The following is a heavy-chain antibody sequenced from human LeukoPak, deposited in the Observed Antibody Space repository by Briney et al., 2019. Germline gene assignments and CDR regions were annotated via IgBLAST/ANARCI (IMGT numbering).Heavy chain of an antibody. CDR3: ARDVEAYCGGDCYSDY. CDR2: TKQDGSEK. Sequence: GGSLRLSCAASGFTFSSYWMSWVRQAPGKGLEWVANTKQDGSEKYYVDSVKGRFTISRDNAKNSLYLQMNSLRAEDTAVYYCARDVEAYCGGDCYSDYWGQGTLVTVSS. CDR1: GFTFSSYW. J-gene: IGHJ4*02. V-gene: IGHV3-7*01. D-gene: IGHD2-21*02.